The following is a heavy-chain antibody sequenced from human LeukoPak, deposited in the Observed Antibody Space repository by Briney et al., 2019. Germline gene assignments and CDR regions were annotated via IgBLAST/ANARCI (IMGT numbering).Heavy chain of an antibody. CDR1: GGTLNTHI. J-gene: IGHJ5*02. CDR2: ITPIIDSS. D-gene: IGHD1-26*01. Sequence: SVKVSCKASGGTLNTHIFTWVRQAPGQGLEWMGKITPIIDSSKYAQKFQGRLTITADKSTGTVYMELSSLRSEDTAVYYCARVNLRGSQYNWFDPWGQGTLVTVSS. V-gene: IGHV1-69*08. CDR3: ARVNLRGSQYNWFDP.